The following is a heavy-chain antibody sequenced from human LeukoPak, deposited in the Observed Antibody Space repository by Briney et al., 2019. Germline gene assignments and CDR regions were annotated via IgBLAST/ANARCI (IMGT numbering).Heavy chain of an antibody. D-gene: IGHD2-21*02. CDR1: GYTFTGYY. J-gene: IGHJ4*02. V-gene: IGHV1-2*02. Sequence: ASVKVSCKASGYTFTGYYMHWVRQAPGQGLEWMGWINPNSGGTNYAQKFQGRVTMTRDTSISTAYMELSSLGSEDTAVYYCAREGRQDCGGDCYSIDYWGQGTLVTVSS. CDR3: AREGRQDCGGDCYSIDY. CDR2: INPNSGGT.